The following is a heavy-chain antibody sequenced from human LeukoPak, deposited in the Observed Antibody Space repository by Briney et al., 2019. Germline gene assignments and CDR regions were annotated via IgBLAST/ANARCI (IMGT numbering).Heavy chain of an antibody. J-gene: IGHJ3*02. Sequence: GGSLRLSCAASGFTFSNAWMSWVRQAPGKGLEWVGFIRSKAYGGTTEYAASVKGRFTISRDDSKSIAYLQMNSLKTEDTAVYYCTGDPGYSSGWFGDDAFDIWGQGTMVTVSS. CDR2: IRSKAYGGTT. CDR1: GFTFSNAW. V-gene: IGHV3-49*04. D-gene: IGHD6-19*01. CDR3: TGDPGYSSGWFGDDAFDI.